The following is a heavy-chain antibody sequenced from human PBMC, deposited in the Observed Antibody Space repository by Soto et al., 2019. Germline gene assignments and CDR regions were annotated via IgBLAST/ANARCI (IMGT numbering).Heavy chain of an antibody. V-gene: IGHV4-59*01. J-gene: IGHJ6*02. CDR1: GGSISSYY. CDR2: IYYSGST. Sequence: SETLSLTCTVSGGSISSYYWSWIRQPPGKGLEWIGYIYYSGSTNYNPSLKSRVTISVDTSKNQFSLKLSSVTAADTAVYYCARHSRSWVGYYYYYGMDVWGQGTKVTVSS. D-gene: IGHD6-13*01. CDR3: ARHSRSWVGYYYYYGMDV.